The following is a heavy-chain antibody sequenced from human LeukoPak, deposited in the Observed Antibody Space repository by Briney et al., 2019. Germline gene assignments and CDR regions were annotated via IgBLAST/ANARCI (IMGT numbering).Heavy chain of an antibody. CDR3: AKDLPDYGDYVEGY. CDR2: ISGSGGST. V-gene: IGHV3-23*01. CDR1: GLTVSSNY. D-gene: IGHD4-17*01. Sequence: GGSLRLSCAAYGLTVSSNYMSWVRQAPGKGLEWVSTISGSGGSTNYADSVKGRFTFSRDNSKNTLYLQMNSLRAEDTAVYYCAKDLPDYGDYVEGYWGQGTLVTVSS. J-gene: IGHJ4*02.